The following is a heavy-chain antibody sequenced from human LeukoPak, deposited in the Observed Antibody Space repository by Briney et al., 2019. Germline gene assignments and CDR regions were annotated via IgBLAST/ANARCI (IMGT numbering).Heavy chain of an antibody. J-gene: IGHJ4*02. CDR3: ARQDSSGYLDY. CDR1: GGSISSYY. D-gene: IGHD3-22*01. V-gene: IGHV4-59*08. CDR2: IYYSGST. Sequence: SETLSLTCTVSGGSISSYYWSWIRQPPGKGLEWIGYIYYSGSTNYNPSLKGRVTISVDTSKNQFSLKLSSVTAADTAVYYCARQDSSGYLDYWGQGTLVTVSS.